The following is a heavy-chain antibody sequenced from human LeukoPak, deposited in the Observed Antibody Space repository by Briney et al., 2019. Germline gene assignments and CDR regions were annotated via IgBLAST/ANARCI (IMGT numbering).Heavy chain of an antibody. J-gene: IGHJ4*02. D-gene: IGHD6-13*01. V-gene: IGHV3-7*01. CDR2: MNQDGSEK. CDR3: ARGLRSSWGLDDY. CDR1: GFTFNSYW. Sequence: GGSLRLSCAASGFTFNSYWMSWVRQAPGKGLEWVANMNQDGSEKYYVGSVKGRFTISRDNAKSSLYLQMNSLRAEDTAVYYCARGLRSSWGLDDYWGQGTLVTVSS.